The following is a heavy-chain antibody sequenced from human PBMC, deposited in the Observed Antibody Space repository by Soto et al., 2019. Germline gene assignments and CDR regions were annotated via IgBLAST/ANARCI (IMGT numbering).Heavy chain of an antibody. CDR2: INAGNGNT. Sequence: ASVKVSCKASGYTFTSYAMHWVRQAPGQRLEWMGWINAGNGNTKYSQKFQGRVTITRDTSASTAYMELSSLRSEDTAVYYCARGGGIVVVTAPYDHRGQGTLVTVSS. CDR1: GYTFTSYA. J-gene: IGHJ4*02. CDR3: ARGGGIVVVTAPYDH. V-gene: IGHV1-3*01. D-gene: IGHD2-21*02.